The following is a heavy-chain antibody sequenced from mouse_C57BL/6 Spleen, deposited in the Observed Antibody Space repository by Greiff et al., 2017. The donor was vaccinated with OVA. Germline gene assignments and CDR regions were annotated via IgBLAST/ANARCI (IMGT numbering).Heavy chain of an antibody. J-gene: IGHJ1*03. D-gene: IGHD2-14*01. CDR1: GFTFSSYA. CDR2: ISSGGDYI. Sequence: EVQLVESGEGLVKPGGSLKLSCAASGFTFSSYAMSWVRQTPEKRLEWVAYISSGGDYISYADSVKGRFTITSDNARNTLYLQMSSMKAEDTAMYYWTRDRGGYAGYFDVWGTGTTVTVSS. V-gene: IGHV5-9-1*02. CDR3: TRDRGGYAGYFDV.